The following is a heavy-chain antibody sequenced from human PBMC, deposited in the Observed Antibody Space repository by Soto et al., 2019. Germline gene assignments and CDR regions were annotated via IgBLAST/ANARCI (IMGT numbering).Heavy chain of an antibody. CDR1: GGSISSGGYY. CDR2: IYYSGPT. V-gene: IGHV4-31*03. D-gene: IGHD5-12*01. CDR3: AREYGYIAPDS. J-gene: IGHJ4*02. Sequence: QVQLQESGPGLVKPSQTLSLTCTVSGGSISSGGYYWSWIRQHPGKGLEWSGSIYYSGPTYYNPSLKSRVTIAAAASKNRFSRTLSSVTAALTAVDYCAREYGYIAPDSWGQGTLVTVAS.